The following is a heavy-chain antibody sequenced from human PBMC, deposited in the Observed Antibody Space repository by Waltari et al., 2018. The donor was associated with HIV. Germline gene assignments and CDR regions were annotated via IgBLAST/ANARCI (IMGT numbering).Heavy chain of an antibody. Sequence: EVQLVESGGGLIQPGGSLRLSCAASGFTVSSNYMSWVRQAPGKGLEWVAVIYRGGSTYYADSVKGRFTISRDNSKNTLYLQMNSLRAEDTAVYHCARATSSTSCYWCYYYDMDVWGQGTTVTVSS. CDR3: ARATSSTSCYWCYYYDMDV. J-gene: IGHJ6*02. D-gene: IGHD2-2*01. CDR2: IYRGGST. V-gene: IGHV3-53*01. CDR1: GFTVSSNY.